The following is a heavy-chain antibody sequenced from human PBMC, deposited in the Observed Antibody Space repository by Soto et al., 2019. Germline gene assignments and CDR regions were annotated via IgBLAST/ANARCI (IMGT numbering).Heavy chain of an antibody. V-gene: IGHV4-31*03. CDR1: GGSISSGGYY. D-gene: IGHD4-17*01. Sequence: SETLSLTCTVSGGSISSGGYYWSWIRQHPGKGLEWIGYIYYSGSTYYNPSLKSRVTISVDTSKNQFSLKLSSVTAADTAVYYCARDAATTVTTGGSDYYYYYGMDVWGQGTTVTVS. J-gene: IGHJ6*02. CDR2: IYYSGST. CDR3: ARDAATTVTTGGSDYYYYYGMDV.